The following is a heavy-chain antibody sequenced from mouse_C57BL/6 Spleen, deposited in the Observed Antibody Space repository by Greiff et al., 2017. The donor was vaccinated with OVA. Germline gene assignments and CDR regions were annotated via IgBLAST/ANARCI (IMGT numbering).Heavy chain of an antibody. CDR3: AREGDGYDVWYVDV. CDR2: IYPRSGNT. CDR1: GYTFTSYG. V-gene: IGHV1-81*01. J-gene: IGHJ1*03. Sequence: QVQLQQSGAELARPGASVKLSCKASGYTFTSYGISWVKQRTGQGLEWIGEIYPRSGNTSYNAKFKGKATLTADKSSSTAYMELRSLTSEDSAVYFCAREGDGYDVWYVDVWGTGTTVTVSS. D-gene: IGHD2-2*01.